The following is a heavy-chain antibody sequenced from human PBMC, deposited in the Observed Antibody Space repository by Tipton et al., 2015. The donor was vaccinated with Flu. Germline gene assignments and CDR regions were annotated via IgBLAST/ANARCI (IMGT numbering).Heavy chain of an antibody. D-gene: IGHD3-22*01. CDR3: ARWYLVDSGGYRILYYYYYGMDV. Sequence: QLVQSGAEVKKPGASVKVSCKASGYTFTSYGISWVRQAPGQGLEWMGWISAYNGNTNYAQKLQGRVTMTTDTSTSTAYMELRSLRSDDTAVYYCARWYLVDSGGYRILYYYYYGMDVWGQGTTVTVSS. J-gene: IGHJ6*02. CDR1: GYTFTSYG. CDR2: ISAYNGNT. V-gene: IGHV1-18*01.